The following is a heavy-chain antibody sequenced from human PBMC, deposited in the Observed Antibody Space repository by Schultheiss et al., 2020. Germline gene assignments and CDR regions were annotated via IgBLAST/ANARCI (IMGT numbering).Heavy chain of an antibody. CDR1: GFTFSSYG. V-gene: IGHV3-23*01. CDR3: ARGGYSNGSYFDY. J-gene: IGHJ4*02. CDR2: ISGSGGST. D-gene: IGHD5-18*01. Sequence: GGSLRLSCAASGFTFSSYGMHWVRQAPGKGLEWVSAISGSGGSTYYADSVKGRFTISRDNSKNTLYLQMNSLKTEDTAVYHCARGGYSNGSYFDYWGQGTLVTVSS.